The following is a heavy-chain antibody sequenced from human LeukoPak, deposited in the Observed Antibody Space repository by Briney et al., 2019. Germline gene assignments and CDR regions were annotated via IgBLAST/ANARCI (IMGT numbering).Heavy chain of an antibody. CDR1: GFTFDDYA. CDR3: AKDIDDYGDLSAFDI. CDR2: ISWNNGSI. D-gene: IGHD4-17*01. V-gene: IGHV3-9*03. Sequence: PGRSLRLSCAASGFTFDDYAMHWVRQAPGKGLEWVSGISWNNGSIGYADSVKGRFTISRDNAKNSLYLQMNSLRAEDMALYYCAKDIDDYGDLSAFDIWGQGTMVTVSS. J-gene: IGHJ3*02.